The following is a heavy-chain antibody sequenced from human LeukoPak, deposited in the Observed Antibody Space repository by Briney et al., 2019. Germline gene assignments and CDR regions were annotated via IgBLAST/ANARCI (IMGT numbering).Heavy chain of an antibody. J-gene: IGHJ3*02. CDR1: GFTFDDYA. CDR3: AKELSGSYCHDAFDI. D-gene: IGHD1-26*01. Sequence: GGSLRLSCAASGFTFDDYAMHWVRQAPGKGLEWVSGISWNSGSIGYADSVKGRFTISRDNAKNSLYLQMNSLRAEDMASYYCAKELSGSYCHDAFDIWGQGTMVTVSS. CDR2: ISWNSGSI. V-gene: IGHV3-9*03.